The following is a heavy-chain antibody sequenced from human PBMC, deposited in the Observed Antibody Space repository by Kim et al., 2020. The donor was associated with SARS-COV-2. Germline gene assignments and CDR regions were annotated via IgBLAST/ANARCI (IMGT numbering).Heavy chain of an antibody. CDR2: INAGNGNT. CDR3: ARDVDTAMAPAFDY. V-gene: IGHV1-3*01. Sequence: ASVKVSCKASGYTFTSYAMHWVRQAPGQRLEWMGWINAGNGNTKYSQKFQGRVTITRDTSASTAYMELSSLRSEDTAVYYCARDVDTAMAPAFDYWGQGTLVTVSS. D-gene: IGHD5-18*01. J-gene: IGHJ4*02. CDR1: GYTFTSYA.